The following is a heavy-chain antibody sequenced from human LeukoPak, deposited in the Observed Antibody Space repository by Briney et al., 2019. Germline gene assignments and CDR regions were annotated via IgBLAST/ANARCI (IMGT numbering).Heavy chain of an antibody. CDR3: ARARHGSPPRWAYYMDV. D-gene: IGHD1-26*01. CDR2: INPSGGST. CDR1: GYTFTSYY. J-gene: IGHJ6*03. Sequence: GASVKVSCKASGYTFTSYYMHWVRQAPGQGLEWMGIINPSGGSTSYAQKFQGRVTMTRDTSTSTVYMELSSLRSEDTAVYYCARARHGSPPRWAYYMDVWGKGTTVTVSS. V-gene: IGHV1-46*01.